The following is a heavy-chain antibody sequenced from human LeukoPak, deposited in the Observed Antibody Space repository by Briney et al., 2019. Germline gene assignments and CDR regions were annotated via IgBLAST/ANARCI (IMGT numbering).Heavy chain of an antibody. CDR3: AKSQEMATITGYFDY. D-gene: IGHD5-24*01. J-gene: IGHJ4*02. V-gene: IGHV3-9*03. Sequence: PGGSLRLSCAASGFTFDDYAMHWVRQAPGKGLEWVSGISWNSGSIGYAVSVKGRFTISRDNAKNSLYLQMNSLRAEDVALYYCAKSQEMATITGYFDYWGQGTLVTVSS. CDR2: ISWNSGSI. CDR1: GFTFDDYA.